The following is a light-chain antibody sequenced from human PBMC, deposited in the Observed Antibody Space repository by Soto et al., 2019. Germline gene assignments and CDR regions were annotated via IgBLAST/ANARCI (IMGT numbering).Light chain of an antibody. V-gene: IGKV1-39*01. CDR2: AAS. Sequence: DLQMTQSPSSLSASLGDRVTITCRASQSVSRYLSWYQQKPGKAPNLLIYAASSLQSGVPSRFSGSGSGTEFTLTISSLQPEDYATYHCQQSYSFPLTFGGGTKVEIK. CDR1: QSVSRY. J-gene: IGKJ4*01. CDR3: QQSYSFPLT.